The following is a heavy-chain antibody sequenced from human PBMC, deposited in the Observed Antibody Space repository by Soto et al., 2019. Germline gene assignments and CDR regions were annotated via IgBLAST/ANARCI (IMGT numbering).Heavy chain of an antibody. CDR1: GYTFTSYT. D-gene: IGHD3-10*01. J-gene: IGHJ6*02. V-gene: IGHV1-18*04. CDR2: ISANNGNI. CDR3: ARQKGINNYYGMDV. Sequence: ASVKVSCKASGYTFTSYTFSWVRRAPGQGLEWMGWISANNGNIRYAQKLQGRVTMTTDTSTSTVYVEVWSLRSDDTAVYYCARQKGINNYYGMDVWGQGTTVTVSS.